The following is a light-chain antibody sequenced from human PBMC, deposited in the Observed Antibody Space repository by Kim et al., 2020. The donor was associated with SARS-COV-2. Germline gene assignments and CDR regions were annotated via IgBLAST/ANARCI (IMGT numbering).Light chain of an antibody. J-gene: IGKJ1*01. CDR1: QSISNY. Sequence: SVGDRVTITCRPSQSISNYLNWYQQRPGKAPKLLIYTASTVQSGVPSRFSGSGSGTVFTLTISRLQPEDFATYFCQQTYTTPPWTVGQGTRVEIK. CDR3: QQTYTTPPWT. V-gene: IGKV1-39*01. CDR2: TAS.